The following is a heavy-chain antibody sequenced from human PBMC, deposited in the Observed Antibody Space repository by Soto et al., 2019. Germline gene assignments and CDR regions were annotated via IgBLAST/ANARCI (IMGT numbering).Heavy chain of an antibody. CDR1: GFTFSSYA. CDR3: GQAWQQLDN. D-gene: IGHD6-13*01. Sequence: EVQLLESGGRLVQPGGSLRLSCAASGFTFSSYAMSWVRQAPGKGLEWVSSISSSGGRTYYADPVKGRFTISRDNSGNTLYLQMNSLRGDDTAVYYCGQAWQQLDNWGQGTLVTVS. CDR2: ISSSGGRT. J-gene: IGHJ4*02. V-gene: IGHV3-23*01.